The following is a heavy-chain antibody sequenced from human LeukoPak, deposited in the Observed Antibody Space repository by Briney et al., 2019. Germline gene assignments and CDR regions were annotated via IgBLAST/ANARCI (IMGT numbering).Heavy chain of an antibody. D-gene: IGHD2-21*01. CDR2: INPSGGST. J-gene: IGHJ6*02. V-gene: IGHV1-46*01. CDR3: AIVAPYYYYGMDV. Sequence: ASVKVSCKASGYTFTSYYMHWVRQAPGQGLEWMGIINPSGGSTSYAHKFQGRVTMTRDTSTSTVYMELSSLRSEDTAVYYCAIVAPYYYYGMDVWGQGTTVTVSS. CDR1: GYTFTSYY.